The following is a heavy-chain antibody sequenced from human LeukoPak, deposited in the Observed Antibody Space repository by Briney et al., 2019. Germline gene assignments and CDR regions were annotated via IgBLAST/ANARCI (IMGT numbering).Heavy chain of an antibody. CDR3: ARGTHRGYSYGYDY. J-gene: IGHJ4*02. V-gene: IGHV4-59*11. CDR1: GGSISIHY. D-gene: IGHD5-18*01. Sequence: PSETLSLTCTASGGSISIHYWTWIRQPPGKGLEWIGYIYYSGSTNYNPSLKSRVTISVDTSKNQFSLKLTSVTAADTAVYYCARGTHRGYSYGYDYWGQGTLVTVSS. CDR2: IYYSGST.